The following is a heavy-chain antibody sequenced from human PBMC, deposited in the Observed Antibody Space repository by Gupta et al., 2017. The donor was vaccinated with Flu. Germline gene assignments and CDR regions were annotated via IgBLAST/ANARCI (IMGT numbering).Heavy chain of an antibody. Sequence: YHMDWVRQAPGKGLEWVSYIGRTSSPIFYTDSVKGRFTISRDNAKNSLYLQMNSLRHEETDVYYCVIASWRTGAFDVWGQGTVVTVSS. CDR1: YH. D-gene: IGHD3-3*01. CDR2: IGRTSSPI. CDR3: VIASWRTGAFDV. J-gene: IGHJ3*01. V-gene: IGHV3-48*02.